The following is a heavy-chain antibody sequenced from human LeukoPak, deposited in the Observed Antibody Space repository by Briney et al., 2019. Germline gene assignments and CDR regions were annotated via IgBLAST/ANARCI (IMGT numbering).Heavy chain of an antibody. CDR2: IDPSDSYT. CDR1: GYSFTSYW. Sequence: GESLKISCQGSGYSFTSYWIRWVRQMPGKGLEWMGRIDPSDSYTNYSPSFQGHVTISADKSISTAYLQWSSLKASDTAMYYCARQSAVDPHYWGQGTLVTVSS. D-gene: IGHD5-24*01. J-gene: IGHJ4*02. V-gene: IGHV5-10-1*01. CDR3: ARQSAVDPHY.